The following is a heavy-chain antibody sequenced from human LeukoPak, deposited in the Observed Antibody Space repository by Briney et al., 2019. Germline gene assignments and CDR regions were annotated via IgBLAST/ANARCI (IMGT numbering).Heavy chain of an antibody. Sequence: GGSLRLSCAASGFTVSSNYMSWVRQAPGKGLEWVSVIYSGGSTYYADSVKGRFTISRDNSKNTLYLQMNSLRAEDTAVYYCARDYAPSWGGCSSTSCYDLDYWGQGTLVTVSS. V-gene: IGHV3-53*01. CDR1: GFTVSSNY. J-gene: IGHJ4*02. D-gene: IGHD2-2*01. CDR3: ARDYAPSWGGCSSTSCYDLDY. CDR2: IYSGGST.